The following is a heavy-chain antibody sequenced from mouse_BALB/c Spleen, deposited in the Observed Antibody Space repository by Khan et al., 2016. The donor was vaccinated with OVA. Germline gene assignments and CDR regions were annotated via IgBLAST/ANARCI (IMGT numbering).Heavy chain of an antibody. V-gene: IGHV5-6*01. CDR1: ESLSIPFG. CDR2: VIPGGLST. Sequence: EVELVESGGDVVKPGGSLNPPFPPPESLSIPFGLSWVLQPPAKRLDWSATVIPGGLSTYFPDTVKGRFTISRDNAKNTLYLQMSSLKSEDTAMFYCARLAYYYDSEGFAYWGQGTLVTVSA. J-gene: IGHJ3*01. CDR3: ARLAYYYDSEGFAY. D-gene: IGHD1-1*01.